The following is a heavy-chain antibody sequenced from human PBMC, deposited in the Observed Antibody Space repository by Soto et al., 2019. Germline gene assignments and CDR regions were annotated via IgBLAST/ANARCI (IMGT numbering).Heavy chain of an antibody. J-gene: IGHJ4*02. Sequence: PGGSLRLSCAASGFTCSSYSMNWVRQAPGKGLEWVSYISSSSSTIYFADSVKVRFTISRDNSKNTLHLQMSSLRAEDPAVHYCARVHSSSYQYFDHWGQRTVVTVAS. V-gene: IGHV3-48*01. CDR3: ARVHSSSYQYFDH. D-gene: IGHD6-13*01. CDR2: ISSSSSTI. CDR1: GFTCSSYS.